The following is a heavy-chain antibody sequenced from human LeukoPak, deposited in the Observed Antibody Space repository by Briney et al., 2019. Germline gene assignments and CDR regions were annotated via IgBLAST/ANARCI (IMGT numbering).Heavy chain of an antibody. CDR2: ISSSGSTI. Sequence: PGGSLRLSCAASGFTFSDYYMSWIRQAPGKGLEWVSYISSSGSTIYYADSVKGRFTISRDNSKNTLYLQMSSLRAEDTAVYYCAKDRQQLGRSFDYWGQGTLVTVSS. D-gene: IGHD6-13*01. CDR1: GFTFSDYY. J-gene: IGHJ4*02. V-gene: IGHV3-11*01. CDR3: AKDRQQLGRSFDY.